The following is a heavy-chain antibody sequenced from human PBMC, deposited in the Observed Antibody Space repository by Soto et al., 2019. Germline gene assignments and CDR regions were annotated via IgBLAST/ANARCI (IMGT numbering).Heavy chain of an antibody. J-gene: IGHJ5*01. V-gene: IGHV1-8*01. D-gene: IGHD3-16*01. CDR3: ARDPFYGWFDS. Sequence: QLQLVQSGAEVRKPGASVKVSCKASGHTLASYDINWVRQATGQGLEWMGWMTPDSGDTGYAQKFQGRVTMTWDTSITTAYMELSSLRSDDTAVYYCARDPFYGWFDSWGQGTLVTVSS. CDR2: MTPDSGDT. CDR1: GHTLASYD.